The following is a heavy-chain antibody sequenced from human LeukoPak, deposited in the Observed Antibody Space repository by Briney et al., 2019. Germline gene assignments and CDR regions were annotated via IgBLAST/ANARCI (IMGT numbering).Heavy chain of an antibody. V-gene: IGHV3-30*02. D-gene: IGHD6-19*01. CDR2: IRYDGSNK. CDR3: VIAVAGYFDY. Sequence: GGPLRLSCAASGFTFSSYGMHWVRQAPGKGLEWVAFIRYDGSNKYYADSVKGRFTISRDNSKNTLYLQMNSLRAEDTAVYYCVIAVAGYFDYWGQGTLVTVSS. CDR1: GFTFSSYG. J-gene: IGHJ4*02.